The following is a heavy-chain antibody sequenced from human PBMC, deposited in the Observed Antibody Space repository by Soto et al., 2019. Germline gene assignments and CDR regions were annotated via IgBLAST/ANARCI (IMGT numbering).Heavy chain of an antibody. D-gene: IGHD2-21*02. V-gene: IGHV4-4*02. CDR3: AREIVTAGGNNYFDP. J-gene: IGHJ5*02. CDR2: VYHTGDT. CDR1: GGTVASSHW. Sequence: SETLSLTCGVSGGTVASSHWWSWVRRSPGRGLEWIGNVYHTGDTNFNPSLQSRVTFSVDKSNNQFSLRLTSVTAADTAVYFCAREIVTAGGNNYFDPWGPGTLVTVSS.